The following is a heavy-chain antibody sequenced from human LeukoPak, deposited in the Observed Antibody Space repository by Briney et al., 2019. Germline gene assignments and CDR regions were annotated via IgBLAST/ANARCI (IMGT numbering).Heavy chain of an antibody. D-gene: IGHD3-22*01. CDR3: AKYRGLRYYDD. J-gene: IGHJ4*02. Sequence: GGSLRLSCAASGFTFSSYAMSWVRQAPGKGLEWVSAIRGSGGGTYYADYVKGRFTISRDNSKNTLYLQVNSLRAEDTAVYYCAKYRGLRYYDDWGQGTLVTVSS. CDR2: IRGSGGGT. CDR1: GFTFSSYA. V-gene: IGHV3-23*01.